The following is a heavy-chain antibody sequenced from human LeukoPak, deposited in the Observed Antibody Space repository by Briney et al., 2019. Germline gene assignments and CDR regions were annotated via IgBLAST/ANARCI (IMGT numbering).Heavy chain of an antibody. CDR1: GASVSSGNYY. V-gene: IGHV4-30-4*01. D-gene: IGHD1-1*01. J-gene: IGHJ4*02. CDR2: IYHSGST. Sequence: KPSETLSLTCTVSGASVSSGNYYWSWIRRPPGKGLEWIGNIYHSGSTYYNPSLKSRVTISVDTSKNQFSLRLSSVTAADTAVYYCARGNWNDVYFDYWGQGTLVTVSS. CDR3: ARGNWNDVYFDY.